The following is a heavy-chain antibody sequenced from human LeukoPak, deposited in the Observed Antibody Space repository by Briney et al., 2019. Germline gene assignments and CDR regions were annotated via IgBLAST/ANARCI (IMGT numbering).Heavy chain of an antibody. D-gene: IGHD4-17*01. CDR3: ASSPPAYGDYAWFDP. Sequence: SETLSLTCAVYGGSFSGYYWGWIRQPPGKGLEWIGSIYYSGSTYYNPSLKSRVTISVDTSKNQFSLKLSSVTAADTAVYYCASSPPAYGDYAWFDPWGQGTLVTVSS. V-gene: IGHV4-39*01. J-gene: IGHJ5*02. CDR1: GGSFSGYY. CDR2: IYYSGST.